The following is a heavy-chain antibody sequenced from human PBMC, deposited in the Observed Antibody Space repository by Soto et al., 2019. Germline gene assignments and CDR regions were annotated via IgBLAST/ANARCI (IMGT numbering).Heavy chain of an antibody. CDR1: GFTFSSYS. D-gene: IGHD3-3*01. J-gene: IGHJ4*02. V-gene: IGHV3-48*02. CDR3: ARDLFYYDFWSGQS. CDR2: ISSSSSTI. Sequence: GCSLILSCAASGFTFSSYSMNWVRQAPGKGLEWVSYISSSSSTIYYADSVKGRFTISRDNAKNSLYLQMNSLRDEDTAVYYCARDLFYYDFWSGQSWGQGNLVTVSS.